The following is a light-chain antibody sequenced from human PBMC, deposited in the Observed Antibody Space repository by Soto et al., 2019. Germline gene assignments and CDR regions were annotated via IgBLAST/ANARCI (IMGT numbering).Light chain of an antibody. Sequence: QSALAKPPYVTGTPRRSITISCTDNSNEDGGYNYVSWYQHHPSKAPKLLIYDVSNRPSGVSNRFSGSKSDNTASLTISGLQPEDEADYYCSSYTTSNTRQIVFGTGTKVTVL. CDR1: SNEDGGYNY. CDR3: SSYTTSNTRQIV. J-gene: IGLJ1*01. V-gene: IGLV2-14*03. CDR2: DVS.